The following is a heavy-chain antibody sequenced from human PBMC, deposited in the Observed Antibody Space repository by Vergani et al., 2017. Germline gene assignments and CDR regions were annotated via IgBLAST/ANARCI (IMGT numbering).Heavy chain of an antibody. CDR2: ISVSGCST. V-gene: IGHV3-23*01. CDR1: GFTFSSYA. CDR3: AKGSLAGFMSGWFDP. D-gene: IGHD3-16*01. J-gene: IGHJ5*02. Sequence: EVQLLESGGGLVQPGGSLRLSCAASGFTFSSYAMSWVRQAPGKGLEWVSAISVSGCSTYYADSVEGRFTISRDNSKNTLYLQMNSRRAEDTAVYYCAKGSLAGFMSGWFDPWGQGTLVTVSS.